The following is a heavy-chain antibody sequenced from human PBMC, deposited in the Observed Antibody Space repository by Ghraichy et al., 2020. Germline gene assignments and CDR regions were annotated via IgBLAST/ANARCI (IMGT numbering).Heavy chain of an antibody. J-gene: IGHJ4*02. CDR3: ARSYSGFWSGFPD. CDR2: VSGDASST. Sequence: GGSLRLSCAASGFTLSTYAMSWVRQAPGKGLEWVSSVSGDASSTYYAESVKGRFTISRDNSNNTVYMQMSSLRAEDSAVYYCARSYSGFWSGFPDWGQGTLFTVSS. CDR1: GFTLSTYA. V-gene: IGHV3-23*01. D-gene: IGHD3-3*01.